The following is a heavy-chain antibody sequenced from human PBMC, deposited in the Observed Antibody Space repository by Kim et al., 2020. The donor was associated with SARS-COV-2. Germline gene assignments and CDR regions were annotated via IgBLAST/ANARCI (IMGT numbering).Heavy chain of an antibody. J-gene: IGHJ6*02. CDR1: GGSFSGDS. V-gene: IGHV4-34*01. D-gene: IGHD2-2*01. CDR2: INHSGSI. CDR3: ASGREVVVPPPILGLGPHYDYFSMDV. Sequence: SETLSLTCAVYGGSFSGDSWSWIRQPPGKGLEWIGEINHSGSINYNPSLKSRVPISRDTSNNQFSLKLTSVTAADTGFYFCASGREVVVPPPILGLGPHYDYFSMDVWGHGTTVTVSS.